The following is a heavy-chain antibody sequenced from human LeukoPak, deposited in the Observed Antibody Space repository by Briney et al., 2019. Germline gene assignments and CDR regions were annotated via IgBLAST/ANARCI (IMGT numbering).Heavy chain of an antibody. Sequence: KTSETLSLTCTVVSGGSISSSSYYWGWIRQPPRKGLEWIGSFYYSGSTYYNPSLKSRVTISADTSKNQFSLKLSSVTAADTAVYYCARLWRAAIDYGGQGILVTVSS. CDR3: ARLWRAAIDY. D-gene: IGHD1-1*01. J-gene: IGHJ4*02. V-gene: IGHV4-39*01. CDR1: GGSISSSSYY. CDR2: FYYSGST.